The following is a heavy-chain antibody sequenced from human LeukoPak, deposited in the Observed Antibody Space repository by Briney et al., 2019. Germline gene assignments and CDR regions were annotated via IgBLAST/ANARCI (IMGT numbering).Heavy chain of an antibody. CDR1: GYTFTGYY. J-gene: IGHJ4*02. Sequence: ASVKVSCKASGYTFTGYYMHWVRQAPGQGLEWMGWINPNSGGTNYAQKFQGRVTMTRDTSISTAYMELSRLRSDDTAVYYCARELLSYGGDDYWGQGTLVNVSS. CDR2: INPNSGGT. V-gene: IGHV1-2*02. CDR3: ARELLSYGGDDY. D-gene: IGHD5-18*01.